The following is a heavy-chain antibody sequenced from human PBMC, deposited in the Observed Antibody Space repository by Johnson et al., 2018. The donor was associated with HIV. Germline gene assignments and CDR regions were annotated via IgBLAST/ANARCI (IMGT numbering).Heavy chain of an antibody. CDR1: RFTFDDYA. D-gene: IGHD3-10*01. J-gene: IGHJ3*02. CDR2: INWDGDST. V-gene: IGHV3-43D*03. Sequence: VQLVESGGVVVHPGGSLRLSCETSRFTFDDYAMHWVRQAPGKGLEWVSLINWDGDSTYYANSVKGRFTISRDNSKNTLYLQMGSLRAEDMAVYYCARDTKSGSYLEGTGAFDIWGQGTMVTVSS. CDR3: ARDTKSGSYLEGTGAFDI.